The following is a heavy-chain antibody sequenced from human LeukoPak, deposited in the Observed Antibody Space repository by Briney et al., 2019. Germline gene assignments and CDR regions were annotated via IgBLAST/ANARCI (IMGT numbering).Heavy chain of an antibody. CDR1: GGSISSYY. Sequence: SETLSLTCTVSGGSISSYYWNWIRQPPGKGLEWIGYIYYTGSTNYNPSLKSRVTISLDTSMNQFSLKLSSVTAADTAVYYCAASYFDAFDIWGQGTVVTVSS. D-gene: IGHD2/OR15-2a*01. CDR3: AASYFDAFDI. J-gene: IGHJ3*02. CDR2: IYYTGST. V-gene: IGHV4-59*08.